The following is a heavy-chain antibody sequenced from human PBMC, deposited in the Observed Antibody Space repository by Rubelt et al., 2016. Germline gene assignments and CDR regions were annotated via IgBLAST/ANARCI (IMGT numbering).Heavy chain of an antibody. V-gene: IGHV3-53*04. J-gene: IGHJ4*02. D-gene: IGHD4-17*01. CDR2: SGGST. Sequence: SGGSTYYAESVKGRFTISRHNSKNTLYLQMNSLRAEDTAVYYCNYGDFTLVDYWGQGTLVTVSS. CDR3: NYGDFTLVDY.